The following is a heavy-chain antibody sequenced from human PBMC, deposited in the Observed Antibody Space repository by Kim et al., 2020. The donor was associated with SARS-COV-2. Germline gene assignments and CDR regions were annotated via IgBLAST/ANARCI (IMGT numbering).Heavy chain of an antibody. Sequence: GGSLRHSCAASGFTFSDYHMSWVRQAPGKGLEWVAYISAASIVIHHADSVKGRFIISRDNSKHSLYLQMNSLRDEDTAIYYCARDSNYGGTFDYWGQGAL. CDR1: GFTFSDYH. CDR2: ISAASIVI. CDR3: ARDSNYGGTFDY. J-gene: IGHJ4*02. D-gene: IGHD4-17*01. V-gene: IGHV3-11*06.